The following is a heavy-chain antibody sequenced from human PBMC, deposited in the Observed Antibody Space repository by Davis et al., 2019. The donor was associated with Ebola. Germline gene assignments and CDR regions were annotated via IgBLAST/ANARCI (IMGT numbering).Heavy chain of an antibody. CDR3: ARTITMVQGGAFDI. V-gene: IGHV1-18*01. CDR1: GYTFTSYG. Sequence: ASVKVSCKASGYTFTSYGISWVRQAPGQGLDWMGWISAYNGNTNYAQKLQGRVTMTTDTSTSTAYMELRSLRSDDTAVYYCARTITMVQGGAFDIWGQGTMVTVSS. CDR2: ISAYNGNT. D-gene: IGHD3-10*01. J-gene: IGHJ3*02.